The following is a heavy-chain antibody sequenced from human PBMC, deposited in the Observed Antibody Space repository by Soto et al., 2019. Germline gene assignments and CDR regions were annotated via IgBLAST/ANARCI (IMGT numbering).Heavy chain of an antibody. CDR2: ISSSSSTI. CDR1: RFTFSTYG. D-gene: IGHD6-13*01. J-gene: IGHJ4*02. V-gene: IGHV3-48*01. Sequence: EVQLVDSGGGLVQRGGSLRLSCVASRFTFSTYGMNWVRQAPGKGLEWVSYISSSSSTIYYADSVKGRFTISRDNAKNSLYLQMNRLRAQDPAMYYCARGPPRSDSSNWYFDFWGQGTLVTVSS. CDR3: ARGPPRSDSSNWYFDF.